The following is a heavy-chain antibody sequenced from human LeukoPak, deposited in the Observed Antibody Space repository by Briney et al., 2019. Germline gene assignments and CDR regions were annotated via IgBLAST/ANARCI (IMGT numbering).Heavy chain of an antibody. CDR1: GFTFSNFE. CDR3: ASWGADDSSGYYHYYYYYMDV. V-gene: IGHV3-48*01. Sequence: GGSLRLSCAASGFTFSNFEMNWVRQIPGKGLEWLSFITRSSRIIYYADSVKGRFTISRDNSKNTLYLQMNSLRAEDTAVYYCASWGADDSSGYYHYYYYYMDVWGKGTTVTVSS. CDR2: ITRSSRII. D-gene: IGHD3-22*01. J-gene: IGHJ6*03.